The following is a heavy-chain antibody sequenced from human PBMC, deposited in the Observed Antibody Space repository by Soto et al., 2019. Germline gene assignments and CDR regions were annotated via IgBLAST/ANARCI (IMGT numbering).Heavy chain of an antibody. CDR1: GGTFSSYA. CDR3: ARDTVDTAMVTHLDY. J-gene: IGHJ4*02. V-gene: IGHV1-69*01. D-gene: IGHD5-18*01. Sequence: QVQLVQSGAEVKKPGSSVKVSCKASGGTFSSYAISWVRQAPGQGLEWMGGIIPIFGTANYEQKFQGRFTITADESTSTAYMELSSLRSEDTAVYYCARDTVDTAMVTHLDYWGQGTLVTVSS. CDR2: IIPIFGTA.